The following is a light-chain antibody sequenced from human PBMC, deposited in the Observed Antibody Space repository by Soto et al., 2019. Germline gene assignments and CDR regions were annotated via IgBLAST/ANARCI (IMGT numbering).Light chain of an antibody. CDR2: GAS. CDR3: QQYNNRVT. Sequence: EIVMTQSPATLSVSPGERATLSCRASQSISSNLAWYQQRPGQAPRLLIYGASTRATGIPARFSGSGSGTEFTLTISSLLSEDFAVYYCQQYNNRVTFGGGTKVEIK. CDR1: QSISSN. V-gene: IGKV3-15*01. J-gene: IGKJ4*01.